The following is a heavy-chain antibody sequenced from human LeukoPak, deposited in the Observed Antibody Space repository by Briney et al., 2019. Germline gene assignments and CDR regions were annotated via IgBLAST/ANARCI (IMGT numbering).Heavy chain of an antibody. CDR2: IFSSGRA. CDR3: ARDAPGGNDYFDY. J-gene: IGHJ4*02. D-gene: IGHD5-12*01. Sequence: SDTLSLTCSVSGGSINNYYWSWIPQSPTMGLDWIGYIFSSGRASYNPSLESRVTISVDTSKNQFSLKMNSLTAADTAVYFCARDAPGGNDYFDYWGQGTLVTVPS. CDR1: GGSINNYY. V-gene: IGHV4-59*01.